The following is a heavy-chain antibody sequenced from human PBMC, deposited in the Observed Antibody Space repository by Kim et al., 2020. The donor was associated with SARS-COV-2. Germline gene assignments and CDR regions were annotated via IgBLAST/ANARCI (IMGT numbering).Heavy chain of an antibody. V-gene: IGHV4-31*03. Sequence: SETLSLTCTVSGDSVSSGGSYWNWIRQHPGKGPEWMGYIYYSGSTYYNPSLKSRITISLDTSKNQFSLNLTSVTAADTAVYFCARDMRGVGYFDYWGQGT. J-gene: IGHJ4*02. CDR3: ARDMRGVGYFDY. D-gene: IGHD1-26*01. CDR2: IYYSGST. CDR1: GDSVSSGGSY.